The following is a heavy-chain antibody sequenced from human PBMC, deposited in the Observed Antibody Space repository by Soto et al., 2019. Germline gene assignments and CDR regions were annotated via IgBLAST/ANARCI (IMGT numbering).Heavy chain of an antibody. J-gene: IGHJ4*02. CDR3: ARGRGSSGWYFDY. V-gene: IGHV3-74*01. D-gene: IGHD6-19*01. Sequence: EVQLVESGGGLAQPVGSLRVSCAASGFSFSNYLMHWVRQVPGKGLVWVSRINSDGSSTNYADSVKGRFTISRDNAKNTLNLQMSSLRAEDTAVYFCARGRGSSGWYFDYWGQGTLVTVSS. CDR1: GFSFSNYL. CDR2: INSDGSST.